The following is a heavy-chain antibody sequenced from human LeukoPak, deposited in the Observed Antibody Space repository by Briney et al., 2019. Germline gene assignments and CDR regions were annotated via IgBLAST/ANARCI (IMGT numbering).Heavy chain of an antibody. CDR3: ARDIAVAGPDDDY. CDR2: INPNNGGT. Sequence: ASVKVSCKSSGYTFNGYYMHWVRQAPGQGLEWMGWINPNNGGTKYAQNFQGRVTMTRDTSISTAYMGLDRLRFDDTAVYYCARDIAVAGPDDDYWGQGTLVTVSS. J-gene: IGHJ4*02. D-gene: IGHD6-19*01. V-gene: IGHV1-2*02. CDR1: GYTFNGYY.